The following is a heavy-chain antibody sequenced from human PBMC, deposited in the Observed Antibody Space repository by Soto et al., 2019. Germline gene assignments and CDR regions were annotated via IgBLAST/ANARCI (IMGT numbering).Heavy chain of an antibody. J-gene: IGHJ4*02. CDR3: MLGSGWKDFDY. CDR2: IYYSGST. V-gene: IGHV4-39*01. D-gene: IGHD3-22*01. CDR1: GGSISSSSYY. Sequence: QLQLHESGPGLVKPSETLSLTCTVSGGSISSSSYYWGWIRQPPGKGLEWIGNIYYSGSTFYNPSLTSRLTISVDVSKNLFSLKLSSMTAADTAVYYCMLGSGWKDFDYWGQGTLVSVSS.